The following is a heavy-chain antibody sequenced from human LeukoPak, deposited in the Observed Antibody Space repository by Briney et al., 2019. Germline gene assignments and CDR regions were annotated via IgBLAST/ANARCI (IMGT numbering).Heavy chain of an antibody. CDR2: MDANSGIT. V-gene: IGHV1-8*01. CDR3: ATSAGHTHGWYLGY. J-gene: IGHJ4*02. D-gene: IGHD6-19*01. CDR1: GYTFTSHD. Sequence: GASVKVSCKTSGYTFTSHDMNWVRQATGQGLEWMGWMDANSGITGYAQKFQGRVTMTRDTSTSTAYMELSSLGFEDTAVYYCATSAGHTHGWYLGYWGQGSLVTVSS.